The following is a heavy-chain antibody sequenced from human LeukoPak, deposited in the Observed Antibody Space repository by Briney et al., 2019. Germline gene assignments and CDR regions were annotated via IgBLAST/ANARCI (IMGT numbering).Heavy chain of an antibody. D-gene: IGHD3/OR15-3a*01. V-gene: IGHV4-38-2*01. Sequence: SETLSLTCAVSGYSISSGYYWGWIRQPPGKGLEWIGSIYHSGSTYYNPSLKSRVTISVDTSKNQFSLTLSSVTAADTAVYYCARAGLTIYDYYYMDVWGKGTTVTVSS. J-gene: IGHJ6*03. CDR3: ARAGLTIYDYYYMDV. CDR1: GYSISSGYY. CDR2: IYHSGST.